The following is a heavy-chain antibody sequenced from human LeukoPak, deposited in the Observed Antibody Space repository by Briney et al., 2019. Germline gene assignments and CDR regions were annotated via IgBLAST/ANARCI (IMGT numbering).Heavy chain of an antibody. Sequence: ASVKVSCKASGYTFTGYYMHWVRQAPGQGLEWMGWINPNSGGTNYAQKFQGRVTMTRDTSISTAYMELSRLRSDDTAVYYCARVQVTTWYYYYYMDVWGKGTTVTVSS. CDR3: ARVQVTTWYYYYYMDV. J-gene: IGHJ6*03. CDR2: INPNSGGT. CDR1: GYTFTGYY. D-gene: IGHD4-17*01. V-gene: IGHV1-2*02.